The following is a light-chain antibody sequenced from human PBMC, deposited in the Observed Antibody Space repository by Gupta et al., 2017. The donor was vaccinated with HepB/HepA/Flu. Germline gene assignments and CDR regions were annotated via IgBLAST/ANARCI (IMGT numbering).Light chain of an antibody. CDR1: STNIGNNY. V-gene: IGLV1-51*02. CDR3: EAWDSSLSAWV. CDR2: ENN. J-gene: IGLJ3*02. Sequence: FVLTPPPSVSAAPGQKVIISASGSSTNIGNNYVSWYQQLPGTAPKFLIYENNKRPSGIPDRFSGSKSGTSATLGIIGLQTGDEADYYCEAWDSSLSAWVFGGGTRLTVL.